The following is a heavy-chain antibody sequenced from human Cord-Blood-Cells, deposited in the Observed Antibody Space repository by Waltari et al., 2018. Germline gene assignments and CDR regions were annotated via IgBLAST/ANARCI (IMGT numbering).Heavy chain of an antibody. CDR3: AKDPGFENFWSGYYYYYMDV. CDR1: GFTFSSYA. J-gene: IGHJ6*03. V-gene: IGHV3-23*01. CDR2: IGGGGGRK. D-gene: IGHD3-3*01. Sequence: EVQLLESGGGLVQPGGSLRLSCAASGFTFSSYAMSWVRQAPGKGLVWVSAIGGGGGRKYYADSVKGRFTISRDNSKNTLYLQMNSLRAEDTAVYYCAKDPGFENFWSGYYYYYMDVWGKGTTVTVSS.